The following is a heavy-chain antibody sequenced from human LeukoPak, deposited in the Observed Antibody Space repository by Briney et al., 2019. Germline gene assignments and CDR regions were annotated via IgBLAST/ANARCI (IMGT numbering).Heavy chain of an antibody. CDR2: ISSSGSTI. CDR1: GFTFSSYE. D-gene: IGHD3-9*01. CDR3: AREPPVLRYSDWGALQLYYYYGMDV. V-gene: IGHV3-48*03. J-gene: IGHJ6*02. Sequence: GGSLRLSCAASGFTFSSYEMNWVRQAPGKGLERVSYISSSGSTIYYADSVKGRFTISRDNAKNSLYLQMNSLRAEDTAVYYCAREPPVLRYSDWGALQLYYYYGMDVWGQGTTVTVSS.